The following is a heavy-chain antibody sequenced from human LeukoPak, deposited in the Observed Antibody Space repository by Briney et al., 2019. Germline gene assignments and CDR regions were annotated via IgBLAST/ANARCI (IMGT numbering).Heavy chain of an antibody. V-gene: IGHV4-4*02. CDR1: GGSISSSNW. Sequence: PSETLSLTCAVSGGSISSSNWWSWVRQPPGKGLEWIGYIYHSGSTYYNPSLKSRVTISVDTSKNQFSLKLSSVTAADTAVYYCARARGYSYGYSFDYWGQGTLVTVSS. CDR3: ARARGYSYGYSFDY. J-gene: IGHJ4*02. D-gene: IGHD5-18*01. CDR2: IYHSGST.